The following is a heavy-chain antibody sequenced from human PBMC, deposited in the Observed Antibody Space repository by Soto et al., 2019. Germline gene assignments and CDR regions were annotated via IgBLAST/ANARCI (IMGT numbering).Heavy chain of an antibody. CDR1: GGSISSYY. D-gene: IGHD6-19*01. J-gene: IGHJ5*02. CDR3: ARHQWLAEEAPNWFDP. V-gene: IGHV4-59*08. Sequence: SETLSLTCTVSGGSISSYYWSWIRQPPGKGLEWIGYIYYSGSTNYNPSLKSRVTISVDTSKNQFSLKLSSVTAADTAVYYCARHQWLAEEAPNWFDPWGQGTLVTVSS. CDR2: IYYSGST.